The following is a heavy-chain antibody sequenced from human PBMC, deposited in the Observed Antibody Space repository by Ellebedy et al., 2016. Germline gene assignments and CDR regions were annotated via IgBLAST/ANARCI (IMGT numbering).Heavy chain of an antibody. CDR1: GSTFSGSA. CDR3: TRLRYDSSGYYEGMDV. V-gene: IGHV3-73*01. Sequence: GGSLRLSCAASGSTFSGSAVHWVRQASGKGLEWVGRIRSKPNSFATAFAASVKGRFTISRDDSKNTAYLQMNSLKTEDTAVYFCTRLRYDSSGYYEGMDVWGQGTTVTVSS. CDR2: IRSKPNSFAT. J-gene: IGHJ6*02. D-gene: IGHD3-22*01.